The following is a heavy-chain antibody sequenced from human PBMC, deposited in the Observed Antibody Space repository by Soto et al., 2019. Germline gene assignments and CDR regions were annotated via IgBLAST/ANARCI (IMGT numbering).Heavy chain of an antibody. J-gene: IGHJ5*01. D-gene: IGHD4-17*01. V-gene: IGHV3-30*18. CDR1: TVTINVHG. Sequence: GGSLRLSCTSSTVTINVHGIQWVRQAAGKGLEWVAFISNDGRAQYYADSVKGRFTISREYSKNTVDLQMNSLRNEETAVYYCAKPSVPRPRKAVTFDFWGQGTLVNVSS. CDR2: ISNDGRAQ. CDR3: AKPSVPRPRKAVTFDF.